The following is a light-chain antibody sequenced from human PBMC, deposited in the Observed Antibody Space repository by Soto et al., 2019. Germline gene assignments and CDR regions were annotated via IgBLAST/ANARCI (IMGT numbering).Light chain of an antibody. J-gene: IGKJ1*01. CDR3: QQYNNWPWT. CDR2: GAS. Sequence: EIMRTQSPATLSVSQGGRATLSCRASQSISDTLAWYQQKPDQAPRLLIHGASTRATCFPARFSGSGSGTDFTLTISSLQSEDFAVYYCQQYNNWPWTFGQGTKVDI. V-gene: IGKV3-15*01. CDR1: QSISDT.